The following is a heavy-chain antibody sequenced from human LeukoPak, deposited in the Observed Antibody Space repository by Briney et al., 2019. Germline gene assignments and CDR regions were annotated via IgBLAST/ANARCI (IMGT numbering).Heavy chain of an antibody. CDR2: IIPIFGTA. CDR1: GGTFSSYA. CDR3: APSYDFWSGYYSLEDY. V-gene: IGHV1-69*01. J-gene: IGHJ4*02. D-gene: IGHD3-3*01. Sequence: SVKVSCKASGGTFSSYAISWVRQAPGQGLEWMGGIIPIFGTANYAQKFQGRVTITADESTSTAYMELSSLRSEDTAVYYCAPSYDFWSGYYSLEDYWGQGTLVTVSS.